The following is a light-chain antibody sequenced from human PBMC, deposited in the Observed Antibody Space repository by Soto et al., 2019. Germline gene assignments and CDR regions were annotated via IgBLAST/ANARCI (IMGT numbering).Light chain of an antibody. V-gene: IGKV3-20*01. J-gene: IGKJ1*01. CDR3: QYYGNSPLT. Sequence: EIVLTQSPATLSLSPGERATLSCRTSQTIRGLLNWYQQRPGQAPRLLIYGAFNRATGIPDRFSGGGSGTDFTLTITRLEPEDFAVYYCQYYGNSPLTFGQGTKVDFK. CDR1: QTIRGL. CDR2: GAF.